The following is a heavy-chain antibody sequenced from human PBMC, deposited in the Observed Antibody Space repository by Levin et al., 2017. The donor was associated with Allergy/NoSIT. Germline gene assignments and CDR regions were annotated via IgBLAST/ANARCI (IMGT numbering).Heavy chain of an antibody. J-gene: IGHJ3*02. CDR2: INQDGSRR. D-gene: IGHD1-1*01. CDR1: GFAFRKYW. Sequence: PGGSLRLSCAASGFAFRKYWMTWVRQATGKGLEWVANINQDGSRRNYADSVKGRFTISRDNAKNSVFLQMNSLSVEDTGVYYCARDLSPDTTTGKDAFDIWGKGIMVTASS. CDR3: ARDLSPDTTTGKDAFDI. V-gene: IGHV3-7*04.